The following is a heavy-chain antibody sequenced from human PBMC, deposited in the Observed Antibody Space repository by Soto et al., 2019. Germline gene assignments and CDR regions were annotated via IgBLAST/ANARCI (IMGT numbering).Heavy chain of an antibody. V-gene: IGHV4-4*02. CDR1: GGSMSSSNW. J-gene: IGHJ4*02. D-gene: IGHD1-26*01. Sequence: QVQLQESGPGLVKPSGTLSLTCTVSGGSMSSSNWWNWVRQSPGKGLEWIGEAHHSGRTNNNPSRKSRVTISVDKSKNHFSLKLSSVTAADTAVYYCARSEATGLDYWGQGTLVTVSS. CDR2: AHHSGRT. CDR3: ARSEATGLDY.